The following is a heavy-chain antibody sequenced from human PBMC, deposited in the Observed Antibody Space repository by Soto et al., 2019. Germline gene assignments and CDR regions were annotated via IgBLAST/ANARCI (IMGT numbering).Heavy chain of an antibody. CDR2: IRGSGGST. Sequence: GGSLRLSCAASGFTFSSYAMNWVRQAPGKGLEWVSNIRGSGGSTYYADSVKGRFTISRDNSKDTLFLQMNSLRAEDTAVYYCAKGPQNSYSTSWFDHWGRGTLVTVSS. D-gene: IGHD6-13*01. CDR3: AKGPQNSYSTSWFDH. V-gene: IGHV3-23*01. CDR1: GFTFSSYA. J-gene: IGHJ5*02.